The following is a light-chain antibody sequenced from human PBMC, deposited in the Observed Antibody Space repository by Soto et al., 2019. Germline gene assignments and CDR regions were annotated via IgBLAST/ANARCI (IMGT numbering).Light chain of an antibody. CDR2: AAS. CDR1: QNIRTW. J-gene: IGKJ1*01. Sequence: DVQMTQFPSTLSASVGDRVTITCRASQNIRTWLAWYQQKPGKPPKLLIYAASSLQSGVPSRFSDSGSGTDFTLTINSLQPDDLATYYCQQYNNYLGTFGQGTKVEIK. V-gene: IGKV1-5*01. CDR3: QQYNNYLGT.